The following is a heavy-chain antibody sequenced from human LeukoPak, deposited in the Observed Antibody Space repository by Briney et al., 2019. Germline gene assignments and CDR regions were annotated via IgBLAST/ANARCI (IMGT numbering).Heavy chain of an antibody. V-gene: IGHV3-23*01. J-gene: IGHJ4*02. CDR1: GFTFSSYA. CDR2: ISGSGGST. D-gene: IGHD6-13*01. Sequence: GGSLRLSCEPSGFTFSSYAMSWVRQAPGKGLEWVSAISGSGGSTYYADSVKGRFTISRDNSKNTLYLQMNSLRAEDTAVYYCAKDGTSSWYFDYWGQGTVVTVSS. CDR3: AKDGTSSWYFDY.